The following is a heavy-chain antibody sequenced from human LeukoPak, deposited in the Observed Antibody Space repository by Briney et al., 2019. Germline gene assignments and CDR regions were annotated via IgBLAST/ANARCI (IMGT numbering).Heavy chain of an antibody. Sequence: SETLSLTCTVGGGSLSGHYWGWIRQPPGKGLELVGHIYYTGTTFYNPSLNSRVTITLDTSKNQFSLKLSSVTAADTAVYYCARVTGGRGSYAEVYFDYWGQGTLVTVSS. CDR3: ARVTGGRGSYAEVYFDY. J-gene: IGHJ4*02. CDR2: IYYTGTT. V-gene: IGHV4-59*11. D-gene: IGHD1-26*01. CDR1: GGSLSGHY.